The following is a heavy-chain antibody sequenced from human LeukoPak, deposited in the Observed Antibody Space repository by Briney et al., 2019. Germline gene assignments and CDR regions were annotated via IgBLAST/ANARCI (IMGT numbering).Heavy chain of an antibody. CDR1: GGSISSGGYY. Sequence: PSGTLSLTCTVSGGSISSGGYYWSWIRQHPGKGLEWIGYIYYSGSTYYNPSLKSRVTISVDTSKNQFSLKLSSVTAADTAVYYSARSIVVVVAADNWFDPWGQGTLVTVSS. CDR2: IYYSGST. V-gene: IGHV4-31*03. CDR3: ARSIVVVVAADNWFDP. J-gene: IGHJ5*02. D-gene: IGHD2-15*01.